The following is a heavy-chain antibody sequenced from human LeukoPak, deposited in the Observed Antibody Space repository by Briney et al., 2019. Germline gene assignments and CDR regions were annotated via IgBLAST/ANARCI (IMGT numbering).Heavy chain of an antibody. V-gene: IGHV4-39*07. CDR3: ARSILRYYYAASGYYPYFFDY. D-gene: IGHD3-22*01. CDR1: GGSFSSSSYY. CDR2: IFYRGSN. J-gene: IGHJ4*02. Sequence: SETLSLTCTVSGGSFSSSSYYWGWIRQPPGKGLEWIGSIFYRGSNYHNPSLKSRVTLSIDTSKNQFSLKLSSVTAADTAVYYCARSILRYYYAASGYYPYFFDYWGRECWSPSPQ.